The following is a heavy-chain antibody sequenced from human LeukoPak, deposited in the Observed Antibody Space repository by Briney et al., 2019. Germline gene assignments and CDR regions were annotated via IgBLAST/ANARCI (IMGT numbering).Heavy chain of an antibody. CDR3: ARLVVSSWYHEVLLGRDY. V-gene: IGHV4-39*01. CDR2: FFYSGST. CDR1: GGSISSRPYC. J-gene: IGHJ4*02. D-gene: IGHD6-13*01. Sequence: PSETLSLTCTVSGGSISSRPYCWGWIRQPPGKGLEWLGSFFYSGSTNYKPSLKSRVTISVDTSKNQFSLKLSSVTAADTAVYYCARLVVSSWYHEVLLGRDYWGQGTLVTVSS.